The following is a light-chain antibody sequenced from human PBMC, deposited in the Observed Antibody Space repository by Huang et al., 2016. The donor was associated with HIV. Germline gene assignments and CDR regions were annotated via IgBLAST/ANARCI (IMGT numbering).Light chain of an antibody. CDR2: AAS. Sequence: DIQMTQSPSSRSASVGDRVTITCRASQSISSYLNWYQQKPGKAPKLLIYAASRLQRGCASRFSGSVSVTDFPLTISSLQPEDFATYYCQQSYSTPLTFGGGTKVEIK. CDR3: QQSYSTPLT. V-gene: IGKV1-39*01. CDR1: QSISSY. J-gene: IGKJ4*01.